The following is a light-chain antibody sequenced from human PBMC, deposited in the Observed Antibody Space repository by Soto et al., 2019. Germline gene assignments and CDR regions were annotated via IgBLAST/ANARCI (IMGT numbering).Light chain of an antibody. V-gene: IGLV2-8*01. CDR3: KSYAGSNTDV. CDR2: EVV. Sequence: QSALTQSPSASGSPGQSVTISCTGTKNDIGVYDFVSWYQHHPGKAPRLIIYEVVQRPSGVPDRFSGSKSGNTASLTVSGLQAADEADYFCKSYAGSNTDVFGSGTKGTVL. CDR1: KNDIGVYDF. J-gene: IGLJ1*01.